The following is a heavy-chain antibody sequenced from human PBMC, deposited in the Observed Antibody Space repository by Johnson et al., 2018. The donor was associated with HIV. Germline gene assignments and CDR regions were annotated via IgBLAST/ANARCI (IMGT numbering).Heavy chain of an antibody. J-gene: IGHJ3*02. CDR1: GFTVSSNY. CDR3: ARDRIRISGLVTTLSPDAFDM. D-gene: IGHD3/OR15-3a*01. CDR2: IYSGGST. Sequence: VQLVESGGGLIQPGGSLRLSCAASGFTVSSNYMSWVRQAPGKGLEWVSVIYSGGSTYYADSVRGRFTISRDNSKNTLYLLMNSLRPEDTAVYYCARDRIRISGLVTTLSPDAFDMWGQGTMVSVSS. V-gene: IGHV3-53*01.